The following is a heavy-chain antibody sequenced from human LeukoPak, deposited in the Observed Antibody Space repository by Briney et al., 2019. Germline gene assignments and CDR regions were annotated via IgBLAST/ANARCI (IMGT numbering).Heavy chain of an antibody. V-gene: IGHV1-8*03. CDR1: GYAFTSYD. CDR2: MNPNSGNT. CDR3: ARAYYDFWSGHNWFDP. J-gene: IGHJ5*02. Sequence: ASVKVSCKASGYAFTSYDINWVRQATGQGLEWMGWMNPNSGNTGYAQKFQGRVTITRNTSISTAYMELSSLRSEDTAVYYCARAYYDFWSGHNWFDPWGQGTLVTVSS. D-gene: IGHD3-3*01.